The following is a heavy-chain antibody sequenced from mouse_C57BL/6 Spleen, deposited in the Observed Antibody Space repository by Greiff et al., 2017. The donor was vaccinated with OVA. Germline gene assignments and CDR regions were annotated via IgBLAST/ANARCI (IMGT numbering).Heavy chain of an antibody. Sequence: QVQLKQSGPGLVQPSQSLSITCTVSGFSLTSYGVHWVRQSPGKGLEWLGVIWSGGSTDYNAAFISRLSISKDNSKSQVFFKMNSLQADDTAIYYCARTLTGRLFLAYWGQGTLVTVSA. CDR1: GFSLTSYG. D-gene: IGHD4-1*01. J-gene: IGHJ3*01. CDR2: IWSGGST. CDR3: ARTLTGRLFLAY. V-gene: IGHV2-2*01.